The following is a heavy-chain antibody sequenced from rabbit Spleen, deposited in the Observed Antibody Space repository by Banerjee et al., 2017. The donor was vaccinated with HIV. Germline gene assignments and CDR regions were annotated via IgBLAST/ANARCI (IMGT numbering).Heavy chain of an antibody. CDR3: ASGDWVGTNYGSCFVL. V-gene: IGHV1S40*01. J-gene: IGHJ6*01. CDR1: GFSFSSDYY. CDR2: IYPGSSGIP. Sequence: QSLEESGGDLVKPGASLTLTCTASGFSFSSDYYMCWFRQAPGKGLECGACIYPGSSGIPYYANWAKDQLTISKASSTTVTLQMTSLTVADTATYFCASGDWVGTNYGSCFVLWGPVTIVTVS. D-gene: IGHD5-1*01.